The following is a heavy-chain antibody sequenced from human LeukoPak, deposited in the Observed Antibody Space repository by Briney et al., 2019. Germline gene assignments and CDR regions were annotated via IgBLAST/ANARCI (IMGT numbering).Heavy chain of an antibody. J-gene: IGHJ4*02. CDR1: GYTFTSYD. Sequence: ASVKVSCKASGYTFTSYDINWVRQATGQGLEWMGWMNPNSGNTGYAQKFQGRVTMTRNTSISTAYMELSSLRSDDTAVYYCARGIYYDFWSGITHFDYWGQGTLVTVSS. CDR3: ARGIYYDFWSGITHFDY. CDR2: MNPNSGNT. D-gene: IGHD3-3*01. V-gene: IGHV1-8*01.